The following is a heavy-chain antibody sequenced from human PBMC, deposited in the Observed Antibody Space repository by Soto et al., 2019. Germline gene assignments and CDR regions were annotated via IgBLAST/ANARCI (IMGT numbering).Heavy chain of an antibody. V-gene: IGHV1-2*02. CDR2: IDPRSGGT. D-gene: IGHD1-26*01. J-gene: IGHJ4*02. Sequence: ASVKVSCKASGYSVSEYYIHWVRRAPGQGLEWMGWIDPRSGGTNYAPKFQGRVTMTRDTAINAAYMELNSLINDDTAVNYCARDELQIGGSYSYWGQGTLVTVSS. CDR3: ARDELQIGGSYSY. CDR1: GYSVSEYY.